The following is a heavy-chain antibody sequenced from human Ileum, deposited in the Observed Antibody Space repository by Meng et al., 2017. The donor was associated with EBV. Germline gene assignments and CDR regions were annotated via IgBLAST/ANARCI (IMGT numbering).Heavy chain of an antibody. CDR2: IYHSGST. J-gene: IGHJ4*02. D-gene: IGHD6-19*01. Sequence: QVQLQGSGPGLVKPSGPPPLTCAVSGGSISSSNWWSWVRQPPGKGLEWIGEIYHSGSTNYNPSLKSRVTMSVDKSKNQFSLNLSSVTAADTAVYYCARVGQWLPIDYWGQGTLVTVSS. V-gene: IGHV4-4*02. CDR3: ARVGQWLPIDY. CDR1: GGSISSSNW.